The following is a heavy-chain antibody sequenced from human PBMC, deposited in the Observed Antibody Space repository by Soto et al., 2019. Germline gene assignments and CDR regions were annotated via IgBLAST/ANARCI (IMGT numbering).Heavy chain of an antibody. CDR3: ARGLTIFGVVRWFDP. CDR1: GFTFSSYS. CDR2: ISSSSSYI. D-gene: IGHD3-3*01. Sequence: GGSLRLSCAASGFTFSSYSMNWVRQAPGKGLEWVSSISSSSSYIYYADSVKGRFTISRDNAKNSLYLQMNSLRAEDTAVYYCARGLTIFGVVRWFDPWGQGTLVTVSS. J-gene: IGHJ5*02. V-gene: IGHV3-21*01.